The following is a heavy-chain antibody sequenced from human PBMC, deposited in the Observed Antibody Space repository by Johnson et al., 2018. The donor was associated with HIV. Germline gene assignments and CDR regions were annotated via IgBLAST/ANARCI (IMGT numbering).Heavy chain of an antibody. J-gene: IGHJ3*02. CDR3: ARESGGSHYVYAFDI. V-gene: IGHV3-66*01. CDR2: IYSGGST. Sequence: VQLVESGGGLVQPGRSLRLSCAASGFTFDDYAMHWVRQAPGKGLEWVSVIYSGGSTYYADSVKGRFTISRDNSKNTLYLQMNSLRAEDTAVYYCARESGGSHYVYAFDIWGQGTMVTVSS. D-gene: IGHD2-15*01. CDR1: GFTFDDYA.